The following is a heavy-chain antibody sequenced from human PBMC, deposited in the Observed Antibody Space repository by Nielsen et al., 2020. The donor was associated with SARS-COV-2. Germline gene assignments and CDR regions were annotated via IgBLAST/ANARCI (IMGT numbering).Heavy chain of an antibody. J-gene: IGHJ4*02. CDR2: ISYDGSNN. CDR3: AKDRRDYGFEY. D-gene: IGHD4-17*01. Sequence: GGSLRPSCAASGFTLSSYGMHWVRQVPGKGLEWVAVISYDGSNNYHADSVKGRFTISRDNSKNTLYLQMNSLRAEDTAVYYCAKDRRDYGFEYWGQGTLVTVSS. CDR1: GFTLSSYG. V-gene: IGHV3-30*18.